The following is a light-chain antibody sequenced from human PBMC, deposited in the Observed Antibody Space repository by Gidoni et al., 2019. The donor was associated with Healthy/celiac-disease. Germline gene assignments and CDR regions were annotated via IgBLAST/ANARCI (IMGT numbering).Light chain of an antibody. CDR3: SSYTSSSTLWV. V-gene: IGLV2-14*01. Sequence: SALTPPASVSGSPGQSITISCTGTSSDVGGYNYVSWYQQHPGKAPKLMIYEVSNRPSGVSNRFSGSKSGNTASLTISGLQAEDEADYYCSSYTSSSTLWVFGTGTKVTVL. J-gene: IGLJ1*01. CDR1: SSDVGGYNY. CDR2: EVS.